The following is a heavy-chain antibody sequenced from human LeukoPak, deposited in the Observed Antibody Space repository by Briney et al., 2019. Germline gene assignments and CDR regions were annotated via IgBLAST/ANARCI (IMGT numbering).Heavy chain of an antibody. CDR3: ARDYYDSSGLDV. CDR1: GGTFSSYA. Sequence: RASVKVSCKASGGTFSSYAISWVRQAPGQGLEWMGGIIPIFGTANYAQKFQGRVTITADESTSTAYMELRSLRSDDTAVYYCARDYYDSSGLDVWGQGTLVTVSS. V-gene: IGHV1-69*13. J-gene: IGHJ4*02. CDR2: IIPIFGTA. D-gene: IGHD3-22*01.